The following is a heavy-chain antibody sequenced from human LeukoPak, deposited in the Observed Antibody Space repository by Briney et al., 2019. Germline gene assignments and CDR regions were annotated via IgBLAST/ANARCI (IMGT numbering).Heavy chain of an antibody. CDR2: VSYSGSS. D-gene: IGHD7-27*01. CDR1: GGSISNYY. CDR3: ARLQGRGDNYLDY. Sequence: SETLSLTCTVSGGSISNYYWTWIRQPPGKRLEWIVYVSYSGSSSSNPSLESRVTISVDMSKNQFSLRLSSVTASDTAVYYCARLQGRGDNYLDYWGQGTLVTVSS. J-gene: IGHJ4*02. V-gene: IGHV4-59*08.